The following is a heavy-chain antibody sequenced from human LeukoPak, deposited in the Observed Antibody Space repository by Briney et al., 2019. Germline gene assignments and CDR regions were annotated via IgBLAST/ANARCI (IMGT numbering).Heavy chain of an antibody. CDR2: IRTYNGNT. V-gene: IGHV1-18*01. D-gene: IGHD2-15*01. CDR3: ARDGQCSGGSCYSEAFDI. CDR1: GYTFTSYG. Sequence: GASVNVSCMASGYTFTSYGISWVRQAPGQGLEWMGWIRTYNGNTNYAQMLQGRVIMTTHTSTTTAYMEMRRLRSDDTAVYYCARDGQCSGGSCYSEAFDIWGQGTMVTVSS. J-gene: IGHJ3*02.